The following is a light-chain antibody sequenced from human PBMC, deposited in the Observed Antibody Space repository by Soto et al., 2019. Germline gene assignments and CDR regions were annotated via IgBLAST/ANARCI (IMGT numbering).Light chain of an antibody. CDR1: PIVRRH. CDR3: QQYNDWPRT. V-gene: IGKV3-15*01. Sequence: EVVMTQSPATLSVSPGARATLSCRASPIVRRHLAWYQQKPGQAPSLLIFGASTRATGVPARFSGSESGTEFTLTISSLQSEDVAVYFCQQYNDWPRTFGGGTKVEIK. J-gene: IGKJ4*01. CDR2: GAS.